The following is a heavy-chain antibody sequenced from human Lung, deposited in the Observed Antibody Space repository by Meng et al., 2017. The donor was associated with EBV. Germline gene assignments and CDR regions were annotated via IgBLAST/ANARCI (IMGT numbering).Heavy chain of an antibody. J-gene: IGHJ4*02. Sequence: QGHVQRSGPGLVKPSQTLSLTSTSSGGSINSGDYYWSWIRQPPGKGLGWIGYIYYTGSTYYNPSLKSRVTISMDTSKNQFSLRLSSVTAADTAVYYCARNYYFDYWGQGTLVTVSS. CDR3: ARNYYFDY. CDR2: IYYTGST. V-gene: IGHV4-30-4*01. CDR1: GGSINSGDYY.